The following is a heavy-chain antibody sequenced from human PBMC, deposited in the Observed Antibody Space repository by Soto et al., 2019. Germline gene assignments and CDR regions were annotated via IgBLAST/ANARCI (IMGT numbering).Heavy chain of an antibody. CDR1: GYSISSGDY. Sequence: XETLSLTFAVSGYSISSGDYGGWIRQPPGNGREWIGSIYHSGSTYYNPSLKSRVTISVDTSKNQFSLKLSSVTAAETAVYYCARDTWGITMVRGVISGGMDVWGQGTTVTVSS. J-gene: IGHJ6*02. V-gene: IGHV4-38-2*02. D-gene: IGHD3-10*01. CDR2: IYHSGST. CDR3: ARDTWGITMVRGVISGGMDV.